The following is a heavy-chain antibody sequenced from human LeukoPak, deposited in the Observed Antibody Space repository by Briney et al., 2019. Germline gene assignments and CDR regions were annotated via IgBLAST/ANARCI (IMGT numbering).Heavy chain of an antibody. CDR1: GGSISSYY. CDR2: IYTSGST. D-gene: IGHD3-3*01. CDR3: ARDGGRRWREWLFLDY. J-gene: IGHJ4*02. Sequence: PSETLSLTCTVSGGSISSYYWSWIRQPAGKGLEWIGRIYTSGSTNYNPSLKSRVTMSVDTSKNQFSLKLSSVTAADTAVYYCARDGGRRWREWLFLDYWGQGTLVTVSS. V-gene: IGHV4-4*07.